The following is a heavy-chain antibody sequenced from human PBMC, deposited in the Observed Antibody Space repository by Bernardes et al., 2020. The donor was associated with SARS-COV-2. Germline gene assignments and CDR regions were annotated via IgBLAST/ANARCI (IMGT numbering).Heavy chain of an antibody. J-gene: IGHJ3*02. V-gene: IGHV1-2*02. CDR3: ARGYSFDAYDI. D-gene: IGHD6-13*01. Sequence: ASVKVSCKASGHTLTGYSIHWVRQAPGQGLEWMGWIDPSSGGTNYAQKFQGRVTMTRDTSSSTAYMELNRLRSDDTAVYYCARGYSFDAYDIWGQGTMVTVSS. CDR1: GHTLTGYS. CDR2: IDPSSGGT.